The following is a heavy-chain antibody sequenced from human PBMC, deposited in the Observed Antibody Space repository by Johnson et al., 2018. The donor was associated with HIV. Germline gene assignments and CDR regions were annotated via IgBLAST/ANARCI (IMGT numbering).Heavy chain of an antibody. CDR1: GFTVSSNY. Sequence: VQLVESGGGLVQPGGSLRLSCAASGFTVSSNYMSWVRQAPGKGLEWVSAISGSGGSTYYADSVKGRFTISRDNSKNTLYLQMNSLRAEDTAVYYCVNWAYYYGSGYAFDIWGQGTMVTVSS. CDR2: ISGSGGST. J-gene: IGHJ3*02. V-gene: IGHV3-23*04. CDR3: VNWAYYYGSGYAFDI. D-gene: IGHD3-10*01.